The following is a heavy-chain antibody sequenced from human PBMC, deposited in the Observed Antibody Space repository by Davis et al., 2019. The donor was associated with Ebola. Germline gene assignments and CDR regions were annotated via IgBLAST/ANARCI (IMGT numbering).Heavy chain of an antibody. Sequence: PGGSLRLSCAASGFTFSSYAMSWVRQAPGKGLEWVSAISGSGGSTYYADSVKGRFTISRDNSKNTLYLQMNSLRAEDTAVYYCAKGGTPFLSAYGGNSPLDYWGQGTLVTVSS. V-gene: IGHV3-23*01. CDR2: ISGSGGST. D-gene: IGHD4-23*01. J-gene: IGHJ4*02. CDR1: GFTFSSYA. CDR3: AKGGTPFLSAYGGNSPLDY.